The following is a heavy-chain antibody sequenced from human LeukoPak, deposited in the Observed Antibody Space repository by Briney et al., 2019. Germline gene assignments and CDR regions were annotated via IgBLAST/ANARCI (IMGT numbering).Heavy chain of an antibody. CDR1: GGSISSSSYY. CDR3: ARHYESLVGATIDY. CDR2: IYYSGST. Sequence: PSETLSLTCTVSGGSISSSSYYWGWIRQPPGRGLEWIGSIYYSGSTYYNPSLKSRVTISVDTSKNQFSLKLSSVTAADTAVYYCARHYESLVGATIDYWGQGTLVTVSS. D-gene: IGHD1-26*01. V-gene: IGHV4-39*01. J-gene: IGHJ4*02.